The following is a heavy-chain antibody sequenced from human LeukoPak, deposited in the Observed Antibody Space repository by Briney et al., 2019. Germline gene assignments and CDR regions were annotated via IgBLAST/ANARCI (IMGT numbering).Heavy chain of an antibody. V-gene: IGHV4-34*01. CDR1: GGSFSGYY. J-gene: IGHJ3*02. CDR3: ARPLTYSSSWFDAFDI. D-gene: IGHD6-13*01. Sequence: SETLSLTCAVYGGSFSGYYWSWLRQPPGKGLEWIGEINHSGSTNYNPSLKRRVTISVDTSKNQFSLKLSSVTAADTAVYYCARPLTYSSSWFDAFDIWGQGTMVTVSS. CDR2: INHSGST.